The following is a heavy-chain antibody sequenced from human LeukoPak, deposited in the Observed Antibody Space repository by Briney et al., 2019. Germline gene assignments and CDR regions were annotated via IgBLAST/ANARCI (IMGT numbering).Heavy chain of an antibody. CDR3: ARDHGNYYDSSGYYHTLDY. Sequence: GGSLRLSCAASGFTFSSYSMNWVRQAPGKGLEWVSSISSSSSYIYYADSVKGRLTISRDNAKNSLYLQMNSLRAEDTAVYYCARDHGNYYDSSGYYHTLDYWGQGTLVTVSS. J-gene: IGHJ4*02. CDR2: ISSSSSYI. CDR1: GFTFSSYS. V-gene: IGHV3-21*01. D-gene: IGHD3-22*01.